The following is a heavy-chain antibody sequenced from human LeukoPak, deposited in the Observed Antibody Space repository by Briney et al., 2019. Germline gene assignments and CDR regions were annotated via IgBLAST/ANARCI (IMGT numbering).Heavy chain of an antibody. D-gene: IGHD4-11*01. CDR1: GYTFTGYY. CDR3: ARSYSNDYFDY. CDR2: INPNSGGT. Sequence: ASVKVSCKASGYTFTGYYMHWVRQATGQGLEWMGWINPNSGGTNYAQKFQGWVTMTRDTSISTAYMELSRLRSDDTAVYYCARSYSNDYFDYWGQGTLVTVSS. J-gene: IGHJ4*02. V-gene: IGHV1-2*04.